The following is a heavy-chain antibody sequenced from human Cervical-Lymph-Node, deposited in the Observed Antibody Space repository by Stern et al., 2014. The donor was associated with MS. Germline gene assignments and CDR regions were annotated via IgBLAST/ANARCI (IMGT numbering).Heavy chain of an antibody. J-gene: IGHJ6*02. D-gene: IGHD2-15*01. CDR3: TREDCSGGSCRGMDV. CDR2: ISYDGSRK. Sequence: VQLEESGGDVVQPGRSLRLSCAASRFSISDYAMHWVRQAPGKGLEWVATISYDGSRKRYADSVKGRFTISRDNLKNTVYVQMNSLRAEDTAVYYCTREDCSGGSCRGMDVWGQGTTVTVSS. CDR1: RFSISDYA. V-gene: IGHV3-30-3*01.